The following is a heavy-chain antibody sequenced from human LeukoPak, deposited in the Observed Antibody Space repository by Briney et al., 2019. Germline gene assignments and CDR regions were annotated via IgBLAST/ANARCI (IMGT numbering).Heavy chain of an antibody. Sequence: DPSETLSLTCTVSGGSISSYYWSWIRQPPGKGLEWIGYVVYTGSTNYNPSLKSRVTISVDTSKNQFSLRLSSVTAADTAVYYCARRFYCSSTSCPYGMDVWGQGTTVTVSS. D-gene: IGHD2-2*01. CDR3: ARRFYCSSTSCPYGMDV. J-gene: IGHJ6*02. V-gene: IGHV4-59*01. CDR1: GGSISSYY. CDR2: VVYTGST.